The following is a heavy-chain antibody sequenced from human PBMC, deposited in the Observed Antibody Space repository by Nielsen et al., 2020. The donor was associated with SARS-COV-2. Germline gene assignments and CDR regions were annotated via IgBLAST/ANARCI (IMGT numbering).Heavy chain of an antibody. CDR2: ISSNGWTP. CDR1: GFTVSDSW. D-gene: IGHD6-13*01. CDR3: ALGVMDV. Sequence: GESLKISCAASGFTVSDSWMSWVRQAPGKGLEWVAHISSNGWTPYYADSVRGRFTISRDNAKDSLYLQMNNLRAEDTAVYYCALGVMDVWGQGTTVTVSS. J-gene: IGHJ6*02. V-gene: IGHV3-48*01.